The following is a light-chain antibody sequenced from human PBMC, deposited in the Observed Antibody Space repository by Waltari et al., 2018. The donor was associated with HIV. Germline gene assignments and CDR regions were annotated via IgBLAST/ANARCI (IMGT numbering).Light chain of an antibody. J-gene: IGKJ4*02. Sequence: DILLTQYPDSLAVSLGERATRNCKSSQSVLDRANDHNYLALCQQKPGQPPALLISWATTRISGVPARFSGGGSETDFSLTLVCLQAGDVAVYCCQKYYTNPLTFGGGTKVEIK. V-gene: IGKV4-1*01. CDR1: QSVLDRANDHNY. CDR3: QKYYTNPLT. CDR2: WAT.